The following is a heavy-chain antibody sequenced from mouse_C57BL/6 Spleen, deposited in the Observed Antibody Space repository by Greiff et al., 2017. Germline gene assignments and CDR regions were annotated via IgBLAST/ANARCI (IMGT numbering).Heavy chain of an antibody. V-gene: IGHV14-4*01. D-gene: IGHD1-1*01. CDR3: TTVTTVVAPYYFDY. J-gene: IGHJ2*01. CDR2: IDPENGDT. Sequence: EVHLVESGAELVRPGASFKLSCTASGFNIKDDYMHWVKQRPEQGLEWIGWIDPENGDTEYASKFQGKATITADTSSNTAYLQLSSLTSEDTAVYYCTTVTTVVAPYYFDYWGQGTTLTVSS. CDR1: GFNIKDDY.